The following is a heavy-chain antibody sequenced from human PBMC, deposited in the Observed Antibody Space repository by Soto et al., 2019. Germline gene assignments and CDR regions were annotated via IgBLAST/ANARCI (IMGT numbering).Heavy chain of an antibody. CDR1: GFTFSSYA. D-gene: IGHD3-22*01. J-gene: IGHJ4*02. CDR3: AKDRYRDSSGYPQDY. CDR2: ISGSGGST. Sequence: EVQLLESGGGLVQPGGSLRLSCAASGFTFSSYAMTWVRQAPGKGLEWVSPISGSGGSTYYADSVKGRFTISRDNSKNTLYLQMNSVRAEDTAVYYCAKDRYRDSSGYPQDYWGQGTLVTVSS. V-gene: IGHV3-23*01.